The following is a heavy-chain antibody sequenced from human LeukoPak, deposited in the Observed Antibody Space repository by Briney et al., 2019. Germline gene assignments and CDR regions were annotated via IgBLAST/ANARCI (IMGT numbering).Heavy chain of an antibody. CDR1: GYTFTGYY. Sequence: ASVKVSCKASGYTFTGYYMHWVRQAPGQGLEWMGRINPNSGGTNYAQKFQGRVTMTSDTSISTAYMELSRLRSDDTAVYYCAREGGYPYYFDYWGQGTLVTVSS. J-gene: IGHJ4*02. V-gene: IGHV1-2*06. CDR2: INPNSGGT. CDR3: AREGGYPYYFDY. D-gene: IGHD3-16*01.